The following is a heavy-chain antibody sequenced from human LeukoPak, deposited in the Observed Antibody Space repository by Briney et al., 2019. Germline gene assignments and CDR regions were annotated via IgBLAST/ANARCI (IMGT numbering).Heavy chain of an antibody. V-gene: IGHV3-11*06. Sequence: GGSLRLSCAASGFSVSDYSISWIRQSPGKGPEWISYVMSGRGSTNYADSVKGRFTISRDNAKNSLNLQIDSLRAEDTAVYYCARDQGSMIVVRTTNWYFDLWGRGTLVTVSS. J-gene: IGHJ2*01. CDR2: VMSGRGST. D-gene: IGHD3-22*01. CDR1: GFSVSDYS. CDR3: ARDQGSMIVVRTTNWYFDL.